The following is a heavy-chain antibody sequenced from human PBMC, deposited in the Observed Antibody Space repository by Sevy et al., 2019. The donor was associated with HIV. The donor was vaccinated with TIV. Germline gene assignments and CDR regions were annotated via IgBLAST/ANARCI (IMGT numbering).Heavy chain of an antibody. Sequence: QLGGSLRLSCAASGFTFSSYWMTWVRQAPGKGLEWVANIKQDMSEKYYVDSVKGRFTISRDNARNSLYLQMESLRAEDTAVYYCARAQQVTMLVVIGGLYFDFWGQGTLVTVSS. D-gene: IGHD3-22*01. CDR1: GFTFSSYW. V-gene: IGHV3-7*01. CDR3: ARAQQVTMLVVIGGLYFDF. J-gene: IGHJ4*02. CDR2: IKQDMSEK.